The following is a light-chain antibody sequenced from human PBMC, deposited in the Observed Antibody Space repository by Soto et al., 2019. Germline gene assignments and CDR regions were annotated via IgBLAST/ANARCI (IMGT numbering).Light chain of an antibody. V-gene: IGKV1-39*01. Sequence: DIQMTQSPPSLSASVGDRVSITCRASQSISTSLNWYQQEPGKAPKLLIHSASSLQSGVPSRFSGSGSGTDFTLTISSLQHEDFTTYYCQQSYSSPRYTFGQGTKLEIK. CDR2: SAS. CDR3: QQSYSSPRYT. CDR1: QSISTS. J-gene: IGKJ2*01.